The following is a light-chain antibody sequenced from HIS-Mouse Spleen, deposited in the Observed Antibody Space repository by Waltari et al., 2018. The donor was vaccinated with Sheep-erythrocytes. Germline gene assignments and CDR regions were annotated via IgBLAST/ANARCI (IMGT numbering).Light chain of an antibody. CDR1: QSISSW. CDR2: KAS. J-gene: IGKJ4*01. CDR3: QQYNSYSPLT. Sequence: DIQMTQSPSTLSASVGDRVTITCRASQSISSWLAWYQKKPGKAPKLLIYKASSLESGVPSRFGGSGSGTEFTLTISSLQPDDFATYYCQQYNSYSPLTFGGGTKVEIK. V-gene: IGKV1-5*03.